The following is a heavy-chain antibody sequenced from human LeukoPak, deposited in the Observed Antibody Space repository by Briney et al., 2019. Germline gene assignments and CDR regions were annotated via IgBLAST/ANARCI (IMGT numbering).Heavy chain of an antibody. CDR3: ARGFELITFGGAIGKLNWFDS. J-gene: IGHJ5*01. V-gene: IGHV3-21*04. Sequence: PGGSLRLSCTASGFTFTSYGMNWVRQAPGKGLEWVSFIDTSGSYIYYGDSLKGRVTISRDNAKNSLYLQMNGLRAEDTAVYYCARGFELITFGGAIGKLNWFDSWGQGTLVTVSS. CDR2: IDTSGSYI. CDR1: GFTFTSYG. D-gene: IGHD3-16*02.